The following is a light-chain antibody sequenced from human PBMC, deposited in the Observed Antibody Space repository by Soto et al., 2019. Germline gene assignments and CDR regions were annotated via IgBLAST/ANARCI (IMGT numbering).Light chain of an antibody. V-gene: IGLV1-51*02. CDR2: ENN. Sequence: QSVLTQPPSVSAAPGQKVTISRSGSSSNIGNNYVSWYQQLPGTAPKLLIYENNKRPSGIPDRFSGSKSGTSATLGITGLQTGDEADYYCGTWDNSLSAGGVFGTGTKLTVL. J-gene: IGLJ1*01. CDR3: GTWDNSLSAGGV. CDR1: SSNIGNNY.